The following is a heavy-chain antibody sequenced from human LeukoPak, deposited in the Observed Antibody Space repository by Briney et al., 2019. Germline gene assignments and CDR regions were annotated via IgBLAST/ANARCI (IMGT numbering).Heavy chain of an antibody. CDR1: GFTFSNFA. CDR2: ITGYGAT. J-gene: IGHJ4*02. V-gene: IGHV3-23*01. Sequence: GGSLRLSCAASGFTFSNFAMMWVRQAPGTGLQWVSTITGYGATFYADSVRGRFTIFRDTSMNTLFLQMNSLRAEDTAVYYCAREKVVVVPADPHFDYWGQGTLVTVSS. D-gene: IGHD2-2*01. CDR3: AREKVVVVPADPHFDY.